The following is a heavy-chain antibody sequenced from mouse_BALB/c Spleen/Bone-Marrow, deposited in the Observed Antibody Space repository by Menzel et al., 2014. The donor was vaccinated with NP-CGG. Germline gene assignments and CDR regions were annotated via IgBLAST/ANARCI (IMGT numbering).Heavy chain of an antibody. J-gene: IGHJ3*01. CDR2: IDPANGNT. CDR1: GFNIKDTY. D-gene: IGHD1-1*01. V-gene: IGHV14-3*02. Sequence: VQLQQSGAELVKPGASVKLSCTASGFNIKDTYMHWVKQRPEQGLEWIGRIDPANGNTKYDPKFQGKATITADTPSNTAYLQLSSLTSEDTAVHYCAMYYYGSSLFAYWGQGTLVTVSA. CDR3: AMYYYGSSLFAY.